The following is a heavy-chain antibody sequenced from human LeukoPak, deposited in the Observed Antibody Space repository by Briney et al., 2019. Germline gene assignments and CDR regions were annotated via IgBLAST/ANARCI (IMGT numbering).Heavy chain of an antibody. CDR2: IYYSGST. D-gene: IGHD6-13*01. Sequence: SETLSLTCTVSGGSISSYYWSWIRQPPGKGLEWIGSIYYSGSTYYNPSLKSRVTISVDTSKNQFSLKLSSVTAADTAVYYCARHLYSSDYYMDVWGKGTTVTVSS. J-gene: IGHJ6*03. CDR1: GGSISSYY. CDR3: ARHLYSSDYYMDV. V-gene: IGHV4-59*08.